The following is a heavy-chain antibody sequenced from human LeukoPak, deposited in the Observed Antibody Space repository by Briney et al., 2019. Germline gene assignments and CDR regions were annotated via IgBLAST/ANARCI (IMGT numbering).Heavy chain of an antibody. Sequence: SETLSLTCTVSGYSISSGYYWGWIRQPPGKGLEWIGSIYYSGSTYYDPSLKSRVTISLDTSKNQFSLKLNSVTAADTAMYYCARGVWSYGTLGYFDYWGQGTLVTVSS. J-gene: IGHJ4*02. D-gene: IGHD1-26*01. CDR2: IYYSGST. V-gene: IGHV4-38-2*02. CDR3: ARGVWSYGTLGYFDY. CDR1: GYSISSGYY.